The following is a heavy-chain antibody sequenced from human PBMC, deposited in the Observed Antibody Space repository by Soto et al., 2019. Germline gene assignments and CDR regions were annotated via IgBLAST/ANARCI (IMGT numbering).Heavy chain of an antibody. J-gene: IGHJ6*02. CDR1: GFTFSSYW. D-gene: IGHD3-3*01. Sequence: EVQLVESGGGLVQPGGSLRLSCAASGFTFSSYWMSWVRQAPGKGLEWVANIKQDGSEKYYVDSVKGRFTISRDNAKNSLYLQMNSLRAEDTAVYYCARDSSSDHRYYDFWSGYYPYYYYYGMDVWGQGTTVTVSS. CDR2: IKQDGSEK. V-gene: IGHV3-7*01. CDR3: ARDSSSDHRYYDFWSGYYPYYYYYGMDV.